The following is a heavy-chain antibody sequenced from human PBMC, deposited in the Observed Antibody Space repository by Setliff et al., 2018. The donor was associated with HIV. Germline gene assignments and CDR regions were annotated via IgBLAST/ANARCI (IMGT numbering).Heavy chain of an antibody. CDR3: ARDYLHVFNI. CDR2: INSASGGT. CDR1: GYTFTDYY. V-gene: IGHV1-2*02. Sequence: ASVKVSCKASGYTFTDYYIHWVRQAPGQGLEWMGWINSASGGTNYAQNFQGRVTVTRDTSINTAYVELNSLKSDDTAVYYCARDYLHVFNIWGQGTMVTVSS. J-gene: IGHJ3*02.